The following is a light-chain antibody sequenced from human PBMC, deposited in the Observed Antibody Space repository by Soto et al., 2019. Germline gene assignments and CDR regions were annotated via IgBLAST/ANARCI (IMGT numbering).Light chain of an antibody. J-gene: IGKJ3*01. CDR2: GAS. V-gene: IGKV3-15*01. CDR3: QQYNNWPPFT. Sequence: EIVMTQSPATLSVSPGERATLSCRASQSVSSNFAWYQQKPGQAPRLLLYGASTRATGIPARFSGSGSGTEFALTSSSLQSEYFAVYYCQQYNNWPPFTFGPGTKVDIK. CDR1: QSVSSN.